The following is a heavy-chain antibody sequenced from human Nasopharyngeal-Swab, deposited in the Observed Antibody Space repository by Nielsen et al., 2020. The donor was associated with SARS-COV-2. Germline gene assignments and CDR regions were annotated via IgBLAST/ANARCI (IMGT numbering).Heavy chain of an antibody. CDR2: ISSSSSYI. V-gene: IGHV3-21*04. J-gene: IGHJ6*02. CDR3: AKVRDSNYYYGMDV. Sequence: GGSLRLSCAASGFTFSSYSMNWVRQAPGKGLEWVSSISSSSSYIYYADSVKDQFTISRDNSKNTLYLQMNSLRAEDTAVYYCAKVRDSNYYYGMDVWGQGTTVTVSS. CDR1: GFTFSSYS.